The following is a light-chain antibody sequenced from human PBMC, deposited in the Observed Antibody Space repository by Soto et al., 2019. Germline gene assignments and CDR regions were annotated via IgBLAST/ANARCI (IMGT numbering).Light chain of an antibody. CDR2: EVS. CDR3: SSYTSSGTYV. Sequence: QSALTQPPSASGSPGQSVAISCTGTSSDVGGYNYVSWYQQHPGKAPKLMIYEVSNRPSGVSNRFSGSKSGNTASLTISGLQAEDEADYYCSSYTSSGTYVFGAGTKVTVL. V-gene: IGLV2-14*01. CDR1: SSDVGGYNY. J-gene: IGLJ1*01.